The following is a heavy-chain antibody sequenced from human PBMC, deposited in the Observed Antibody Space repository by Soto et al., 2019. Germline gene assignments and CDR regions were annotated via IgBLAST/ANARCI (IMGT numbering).Heavy chain of an antibody. CDR1: GYTFTSYA. Sequence: EASVKVSCKASGYTFTSYAMHWVRQAPGQRLEWMGWINAGNGNTKYSQKFQGRVTITRDTSASTAYMELSSLRSEDTAVYYCAREVIAAERKYYGMDVWGQGTTVTVSS. J-gene: IGHJ6*02. CDR3: AREVIAAERKYYGMDV. D-gene: IGHD6-13*01. CDR2: INAGNGNT. V-gene: IGHV1-3*01.